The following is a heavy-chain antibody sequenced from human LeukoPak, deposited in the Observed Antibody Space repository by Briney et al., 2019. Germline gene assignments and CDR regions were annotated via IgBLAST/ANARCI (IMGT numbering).Heavy chain of an antibody. CDR1: GYTLTELS. CDR3: ATGLIVTAPYSSGWYVWFDP. J-gene: IGHJ5*02. CDR2: FDPEDGET. Sequence: ASVKVSCKVSGYTLTELSMHWVRQAPGKGLEWRGGFDPEDGETIYAQKFQGRVTMTEDTSTDTAYMELSSLRSEDTAVYYCATGLIVTAPYSSGWYVWFDPWGQGTLVTVSS. D-gene: IGHD6-19*01. V-gene: IGHV1-24*01.